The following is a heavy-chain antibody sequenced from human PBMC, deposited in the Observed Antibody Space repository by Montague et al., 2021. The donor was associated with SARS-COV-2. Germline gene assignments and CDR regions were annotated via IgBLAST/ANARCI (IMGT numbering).Heavy chain of an antibody. Sequence: SDTLSLTCTVSGGSISSNTYYWGWNRQHPGKGREWIGNINYSGAISHTPSLSSRVTISVGTSKNQFSLTLRSVTAADTAVYFCARVGRKQNYYFNYWGQGAVVTVAS. D-gene: IGHD1-14*01. V-gene: IGHV4-39*01. J-gene: IGHJ4*02. CDR2: INYSGAI. CDR3: ARVGRKQNYYFNY. CDR1: GGSISSNTYY.